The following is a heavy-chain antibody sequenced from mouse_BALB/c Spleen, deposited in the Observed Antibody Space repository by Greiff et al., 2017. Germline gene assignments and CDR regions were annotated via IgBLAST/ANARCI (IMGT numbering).Heavy chain of an antibody. Sequence: VKLMESGPGLVAPSQSLSITCTVSGFSFTDYGVSWIRQPPGKGLEWLGVIWGGGSTYYNSALKSRLSISKDNSKSQVFLKMNSLQTDDTAMYYCAKHYYGSSYWFDYWGQGTLVTVSA. J-gene: IGHJ3*01. CDR1: GFSFTDYG. CDR3: AKHYYGSSYWFDY. D-gene: IGHD1-1*01. V-gene: IGHV2-6-5*01. CDR2: IWGGGST.